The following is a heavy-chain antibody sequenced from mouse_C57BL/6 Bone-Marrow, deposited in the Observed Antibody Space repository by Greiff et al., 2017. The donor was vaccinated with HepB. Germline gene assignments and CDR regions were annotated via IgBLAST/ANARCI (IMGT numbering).Heavy chain of an antibody. CDR1: GFNIKDDY. Sequence: VQLKESGAELVRPGASVKLSCTASGFNIKDDYMHWVKQRPEQGLEWIGWIDPEKGDTEYASKFQGKATITADTSSNTAYLQRSSLTSEDTAVYYCTLYDGYYAWFAYWGQGTLVTVSA. CDR3: TLYDGYYAWFAY. J-gene: IGHJ3*01. CDR2: IDPEKGDT. D-gene: IGHD2-3*01. V-gene: IGHV14-4*01.